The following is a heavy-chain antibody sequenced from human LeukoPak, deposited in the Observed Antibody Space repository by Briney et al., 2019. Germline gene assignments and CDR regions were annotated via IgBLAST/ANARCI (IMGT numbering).Heavy chain of an antibody. D-gene: IGHD3-16*01. V-gene: IGHV4-31*03. CDR2: IYYSGST. Sequence: SETLSLTCTVSGGSISSGGYYWSWVRQHPGKGLEWIGYIYYSGSTFYNPALKSRVTISVDTSKNQFSLKLSSVTAADTAVYYCAREDYDYVWGSSRFDPWGQETLVTVSS. CDR1: GGSISSGGYY. J-gene: IGHJ5*02. CDR3: AREDYDYVWGSSRFDP.